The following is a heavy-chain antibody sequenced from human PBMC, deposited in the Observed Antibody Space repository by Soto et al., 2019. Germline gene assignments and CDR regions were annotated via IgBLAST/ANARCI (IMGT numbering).Heavy chain of an antibody. D-gene: IGHD2-2*01. CDR2: IFHSGNT. Sequence: SETLSLTCAVSGGSISRNNWWSWVRQPPGKGLEWIGEIFHSGNTNYNPSLKSRVTISVDTSKNQFPLKLSSVTAADTAVYYCARALWGPAGHINWFDPWGQGTLVTVSS. J-gene: IGHJ5*02. V-gene: IGHV4-4*02. CDR1: GGSISRNNW. CDR3: ARALWGPAGHINWFDP.